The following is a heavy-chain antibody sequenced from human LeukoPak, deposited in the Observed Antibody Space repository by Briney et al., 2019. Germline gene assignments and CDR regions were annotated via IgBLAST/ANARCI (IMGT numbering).Heavy chain of an antibody. CDR3: ARDSDWAFDN. J-gene: IGHJ4*02. CDR2: INHNAETI. CDR1: GFTSSSYV. Sequence: PGGSLRLSCAASGFTSSSYVMSWVRQAPGKGLEWVSYINHNAETIYYADSVKGRFTISRDNAKNVLYLQMNRLRDGDTAVYFCARDSDWAFDNWGQGTLVTVSS. V-gene: IGHV3-48*02. D-gene: IGHD2-21*02.